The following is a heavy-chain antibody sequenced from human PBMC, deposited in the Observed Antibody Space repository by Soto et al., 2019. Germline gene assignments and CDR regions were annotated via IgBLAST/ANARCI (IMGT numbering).Heavy chain of an antibody. CDR3: AKDKAGDFWSVCMDV. D-gene: IGHD3-3*01. CDR1: GFTFSSYG. CDR2: ISYDGSNK. Sequence: QVQLVESGGGVVQPGRSLRLSCAASGFTFSSYGMHWVRQAPGKGLEWVAVISYDGSNKYYADSVKGRFTISRDKSKNPLYLQMNSLRAEDTAVYYCAKDKAGDFWSVCMDVWGKGTTDTVSA. J-gene: IGHJ6*04. V-gene: IGHV3-30*18.